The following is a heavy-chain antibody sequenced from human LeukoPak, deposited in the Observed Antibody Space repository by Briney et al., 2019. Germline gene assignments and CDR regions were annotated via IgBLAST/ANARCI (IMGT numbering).Heavy chain of an antibody. D-gene: IGHD5-12*01. Sequence: GSLRLSFAASGFTVITNDITWVRQAPGKGLEWVSVLYSDGNTKYADSVQGRFTISRDNSKNTLYLEMNSLSPDDTAVYYCARGVEPLAANTLAYWGQGTLVTVSS. J-gene: IGHJ4*02. V-gene: IGHV3-53*01. CDR2: LYSDGNT. CDR1: GFTVITND. CDR3: ARGVEPLAANTLAY.